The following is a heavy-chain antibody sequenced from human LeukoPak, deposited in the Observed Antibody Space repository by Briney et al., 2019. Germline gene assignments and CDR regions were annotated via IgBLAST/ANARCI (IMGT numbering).Heavy chain of an antibody. D-gene: IGHD4-23*01. V-gene: IGHV3-23*01. CDR2: ISGDSVYT. CDR1: GFTFSTHA. CDR3: AKELGGPRYYDY. Sequence: GGSLRLSCAASGFTFSTHAMRWVRQAPGKGPECISGISGDSVYTYYADSVKGRFTISRDNSANTLYLQMNSLRAEDTAVFYCAKELGGPRYYDYWGQGTLVTVSS. J-gene: IGHJ4*02.